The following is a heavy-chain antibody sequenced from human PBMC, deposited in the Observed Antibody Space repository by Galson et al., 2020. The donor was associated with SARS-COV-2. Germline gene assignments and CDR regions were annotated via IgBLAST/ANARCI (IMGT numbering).Heavy chain of an antibody. V-gene: IGHV3-30*18. CDR1: GINFDDYG. J-gene: IGHJ3*02. D-gene: IGHD6-25*01. CDR2: ILYDGSNQ. CDR3: AKDPIAAASYAFDI. Sequence: GESLKISCAASGINFDDYGMHWVRQSPGKGLEWVAAILYDGSNQWYGDSVKGRFTISRDNSKNTVFLQMNSLTPEDTAVYYCAKDPIAAASYAFDIWGQGTMVTVSS.